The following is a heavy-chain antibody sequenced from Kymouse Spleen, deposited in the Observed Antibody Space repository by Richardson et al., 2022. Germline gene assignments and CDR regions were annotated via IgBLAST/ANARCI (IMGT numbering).Heavy chain of an antibody. CDR2: ISWDGGST. CDR3: AKDIDGSGSYYYYYYGMDV. D-gene: IGHD3-10*01. V-gene: IGHV3-43*01. Sequence: EVQLVESGGVVVQPGGSLRLSCAASGFTFDDYTMHWVRQAPGKGLEWVSLISWDGGSTYYADSVKGRFTISRDNSKNSLYLQMNSLRTEDTALYYCAKDIDGSGSYYYYYYGMDVWGQGTTVTVSS. J-gene: IGHJ6*02. CDR1: GFTFDDYT.